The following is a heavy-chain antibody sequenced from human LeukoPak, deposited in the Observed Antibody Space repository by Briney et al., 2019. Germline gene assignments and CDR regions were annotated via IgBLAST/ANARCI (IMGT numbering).Heavy chain of an antibody. J-gene: IGHJ5*02. CDR1: GDSVSSNSAA. Sequence: SQTLSLTCAISGDSVSSNSAAWNWIRQSPSRGLEWLGRTYYRSKWYNDYAVSVKSRITINPDTSKNQFSLQLNSVTPEDTAVYYCARETLRWPGGANWFDPWGQGTLVTVSS. V-gene: IGHV6-1*01. D-gene: IGHD4-23*01. CDR2: TYYRSKWYN. CDR3: ARETLRWPGGANWFDP.